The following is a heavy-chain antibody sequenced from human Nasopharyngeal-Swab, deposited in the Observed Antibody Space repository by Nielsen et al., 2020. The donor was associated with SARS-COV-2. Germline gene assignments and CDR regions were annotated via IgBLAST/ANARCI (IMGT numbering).Heavy chain of an antibody. CDR3: ARASRGWS. V-gene: IGHV3-48*03. J-gene: IGHJ5*02. Sequence: GESLKISCAASGFTFDNYEMNWVRQAPGKGLEWVSYISTSGATIHYADSVRGRFTISRDNAKKSLYLQMNSLRAEDTAVYYCARASRGWSWGQGTRVTVSS. CDR2: ISTSGATI. CDR1: GFTFDNYE. D-gene: IGHD6-19*01.